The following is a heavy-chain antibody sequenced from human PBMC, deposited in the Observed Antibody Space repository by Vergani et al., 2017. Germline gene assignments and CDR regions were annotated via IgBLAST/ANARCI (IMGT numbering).Heavy chain of an antibody. V-gene: IGHV4-4*03. D-gene: IGHD2-2*02. CDR1: GDSISSNNC. CDR3: ATIGYRRWGYYFDY. J-gene: IGHJ4*02. CDR2: ICHTEDT. Sequence: QVQLQESGPGLVKPPGTLSLTCAVSGDSISSNNCWTCVRQPPGKGLEWIGEICHTEDTKYSPSLKSRVTVSVDESRNLFSLRLHSVTAADTAVYYCATIGYRRWGYYFDYWGQGILVTVSS.